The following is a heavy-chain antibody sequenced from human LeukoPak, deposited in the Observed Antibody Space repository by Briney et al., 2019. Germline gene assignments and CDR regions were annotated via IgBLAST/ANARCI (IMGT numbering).Heavy chain of an antibody. Sequence: HPGGSLRLSCSASGFTFDGYAMHWVRQAPGRGLEWVSLISGDGANTYYADSVKGRFTISRDNSKNSLYLQMNSLRTEDSALYFCAKGNQWLVHYWGQGTLVTVSS. J-gene: IGHJ4*02. CDR3: AKGNQWLVHY. CDR1: GFTFDGYA. D-gene: IGHD6-19*01. CDR2: ISGDGANT. V-gene: IGHV3-43*02.